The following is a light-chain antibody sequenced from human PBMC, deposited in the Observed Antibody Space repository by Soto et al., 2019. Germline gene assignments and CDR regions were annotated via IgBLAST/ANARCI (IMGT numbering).Light chain of an antibody. CDR3: QSYDSRLSAWV. V-gene: IGLV1-40*01. Sequence: QSVLTQPPSVSGAPGQRVTISCTGSSSKIGAGYDVHWYQQLPGTAPKLLIYGNSNRPSGVPDRFSGSKSGTSASLAITGLQAEDEADYYCQSYDSRLSAWVFGGGTKVTVL. CDR1: SSKIGAGYD. CDR2: GNS. J-gene: IGLJ3*02.